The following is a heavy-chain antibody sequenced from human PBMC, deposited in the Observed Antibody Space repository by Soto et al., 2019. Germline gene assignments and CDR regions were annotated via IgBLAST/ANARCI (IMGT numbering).Heavy chain of an antibody. CDR3: AREVMGSCSGGSCHKWFDP. J-gene: IGHJ5*02. CDR2: FFHSGST. CDR1: GVSISSDDHY. Sequence: QVQLQESGPGLVRPSQTLSLTCAVSGVSISSDDHYWSWIRQPPGKGLEWIGYFFHSGSTDYNPSLRSRLLISGDTSKNQVSLTLNSVTAADTAVYYWAREVMGSCSGGSCHKWFDPWGQGTLVIVSS. D-gene: IGHD2-15*01. V-gene: IGHV4-30-4*01.